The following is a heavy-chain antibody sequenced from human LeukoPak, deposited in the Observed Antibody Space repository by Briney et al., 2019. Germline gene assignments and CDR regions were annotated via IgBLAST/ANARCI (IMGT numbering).Heavy chain of an antibody. Sequence: TGGSLRLSCAASGFTFSSYEMNWVRQAPGKGLEWVSYISSSGSTIYYADSVKGRFTISRDNAKSSLYLQMNSLRAEDTAVYYCARSSSWYGPLNWGQGTLVTVSS. CDR3: ARSSSWYGPLN. CDR2: ISSSGSTI. V-gene: IGHV3-48*03. CDR1: GFTFSSYE. D-gene: IGHD6-13*01. J-gene: IGHJ4*02.